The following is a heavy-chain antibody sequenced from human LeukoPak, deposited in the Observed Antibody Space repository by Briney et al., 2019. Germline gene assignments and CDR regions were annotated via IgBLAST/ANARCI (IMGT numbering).Heavy chain of an antibody. CDR2: TYYRSKWYN. CDR1: GDSVSSNSVT. V-gene: IGHV6-1*01. CDR3: ARHQIDYYDSRGPRYWYFDL. J-gene: IGHJ2*01. Sequence: SQTLSLTCAISGDSVSSNSVTWNWIRQSPSRGLEWLGRTYYRSKWYNDYAVSVKSRITINPDTSKNQFSLQLNSVTPEVTAVDYCARHQIDYYDSRGPRYWYFDLWGRGTLVTVSS. D-gene: IGHD3-22*01.